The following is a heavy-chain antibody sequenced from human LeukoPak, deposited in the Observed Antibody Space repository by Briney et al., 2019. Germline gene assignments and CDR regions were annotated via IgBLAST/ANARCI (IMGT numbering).Heavy chain of an antibody. CDR2: ISGSGGST. Sequence: SGGSLRLSCAASGFTFSSYAMSWVRQAPGKGLEWVSAISGSGGSTYFEDSVKGRFTISRDNSKNTLYLQMNSLRAEDTAVYYCAKEVLAVIVVGAFDIWGQGTMVTVSS. J-gene: IGHJ3*02. CDR3: AKEVLAVIVVGAFDI. CDR1: GFTFSSYA. V-gene: IGHV3-23*01. D-gene: IGHD3-22*01.